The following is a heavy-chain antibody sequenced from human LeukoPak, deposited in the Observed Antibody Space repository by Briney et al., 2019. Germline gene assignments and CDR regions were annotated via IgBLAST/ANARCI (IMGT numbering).Heavy chain of an antibody. CDR3: AGDYGSGSYRFDY. D-gene: IGHD3-10*01. CDR2: VYYSGST. CDR1: GGSMSSYQ. Sequence: SETLSLTCTVSGGSMSSYQWSWFRQPPGKGLEWIGYVYYSGSTNYNPSLKSRVTLSIDTSKNQFSLKLSSVTAADTAVYYCAGDYGSGSYRFDYWGQGTLVTVSS. V-gene: IGHV4-59*12. J-gene: IGHJ4*02.